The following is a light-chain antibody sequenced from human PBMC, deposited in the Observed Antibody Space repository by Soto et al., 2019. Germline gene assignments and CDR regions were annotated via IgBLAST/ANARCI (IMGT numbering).Light chain of an antibody. J-gene: IGLJ1*01. CDR3: CSYAGSSTHYV. CDR2: EGS. CDR1: SSDVGSYNL. Sequence: ALTQPASVSGSPGQSITISCTGTSSDVGSYNLVSWYQQHPGKAPKLMIYEGSKRPSGVSNRFSGSKSGNTASLTISGLQAEDEADYYCCSYAGSSTHYVFGTGTKVTVL. V-gene: IGLV2-23*01.